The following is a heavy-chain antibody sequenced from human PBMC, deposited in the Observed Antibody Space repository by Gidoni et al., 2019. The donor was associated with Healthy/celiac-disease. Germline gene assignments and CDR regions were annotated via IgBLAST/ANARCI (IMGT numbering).Heavy chain of an antibody. D-gene: IGHD2-8*02. CDR3: ARDKLRVGYYYGMDV. Sequence: EGVLVGSGGGLVQSGGSLGLSCAASGFPLSSYEMNWVRQAPGKGLEWVSYISSSGSTIYYADSVKGRFTISRDNAKNSLYLQMNSLRAEDTAVYYCARDKLRVGYYYGMDVWGQGTTVTVSS. CDR1: GFPLSSYE. CDR2: ISSSGSTI. J-gene: IGHJ6*02. V-gene: IGHV3-48*03.